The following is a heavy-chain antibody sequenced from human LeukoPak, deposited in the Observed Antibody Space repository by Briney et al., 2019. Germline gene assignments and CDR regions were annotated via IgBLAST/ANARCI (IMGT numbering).Heavy chain of an antibody. V-gene: IGHV1-2*06. D-gene: IGHD1-26*01. CDR2: INPNRGGT. J-gene: IGHJ4*02. CDR1: GYTFTGYY. Sequence: ASVKVSCKASGYTFTGYYMHWVRQAPGQGLEWMGRINPNRGGTNYAQKFQGRVTMTRDTSISTAYMELSRLRSDDTAVYYCARDRVVGATTDIFDYWGQGTLVTVSS. CDR3: ARDRVVGATTDIFDY.